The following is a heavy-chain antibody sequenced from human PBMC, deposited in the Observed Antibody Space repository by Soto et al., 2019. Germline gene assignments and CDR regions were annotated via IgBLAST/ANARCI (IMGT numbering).Heavy chain of an antibody. CDR2: INWNSGRI. D-gene: IGHD3-3*01. CDR3: AKGGNRHYDFWSDY. Sequence: EVQLVESGGGLVQPGRSLRLSCAASGFTFDDYAMHWVRQAPGKGLEWVSGINWNSGRIVYADSVKGRFTISRDNAKKYLYLQMNSLRAEDTALYYCAKGGNRHYDFWSDYWGQGTLVTVSS. V-gene: IGHV3-9*01. J-gene: IGHJ4*02. CDR1: GFTFDDYA.